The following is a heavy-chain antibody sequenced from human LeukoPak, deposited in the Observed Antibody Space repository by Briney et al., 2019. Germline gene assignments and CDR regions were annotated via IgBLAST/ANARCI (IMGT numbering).Heavy chain of an antibody. CDR1: GFTFSSYS. CDR2: ISSSSSYI. J-gene: IGHJ3*02. D-gene: IGHD1-1*01. CDR3: ARASTGTTYAFDI. V-gene: IGHV3-21*01. Sequence: GGSLRLSCAASGFTFSSYSMNWVRPPPRKGLEWVSSISSSSSYIYYADSVKGRFTISRDNAKDSLYLQMNSLRAEDTAVYYCARASTGTTYAFDIWGQGTMVTVSS.